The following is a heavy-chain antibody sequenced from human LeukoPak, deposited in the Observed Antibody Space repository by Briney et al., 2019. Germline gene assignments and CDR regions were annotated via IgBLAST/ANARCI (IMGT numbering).Heavy chain of an antibody. V-gene: IGHV2-5*01. CDR2: IYWNDDK. CDR3: ARFITMVRGVIQRDFDY. D-gene: IGHD3-10*01. J-gene: IGHJ4*02. CDR1: GFSLSTSGVG. Sequence: SGPTLVNPTQTLTLTCTFSGFSLSTSGVGVGWIRQPPGKALEWLALIYWNDDKRYSPSPKSRLIITKDTSKNQVVLTMTNMDPVDTATYYCARFITMVRGVIQRDFDYWGQGTLVTVSS.